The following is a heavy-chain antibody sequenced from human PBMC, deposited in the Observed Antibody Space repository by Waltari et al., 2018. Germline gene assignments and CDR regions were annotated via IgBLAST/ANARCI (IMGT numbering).Heavy chain of an antibody. CDR2: IYHGGST. CDR3: AREGVESSSSGQGWFDP. CDR1: GYSISSGYY. J-gene: IGHJ5*02. D-gene: IGHD6-13*01. Sequence: QVQLQESGPGLVKPSETLSLTCAVSGYSISSGYYWGWIRQPPGKGLEWIGSIYHGGSTYDNPSLKSRVTISVDTSKNQCSLTLSSVTAADTAVYYCAREGVESSSSGQGWFDPWGQGTLVTVSS. V-gene: IGHV4-38-2*02.